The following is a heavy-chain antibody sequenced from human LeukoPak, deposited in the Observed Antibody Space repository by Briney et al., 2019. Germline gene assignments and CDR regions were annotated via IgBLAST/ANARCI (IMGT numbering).Heavy chain of an antibody. CDR1: GFSFSSYD. CDR3: SILAVASDFDY. V-gene: IGHV3-30*02. CDR2: IRYDGNNK. D-gene: IGHD6-19*01. Sequence: GGSLRLSCAASGFSFSSYDMHWVRQAPGKGLEWVAIIRYDGNNKYYVDSVKGRFTISRDNSKNTLYLQMNNLRVEDTAVYSCSILAVASDFDYWGQGTLVTVPS. J-gene: IGHJ4*02.